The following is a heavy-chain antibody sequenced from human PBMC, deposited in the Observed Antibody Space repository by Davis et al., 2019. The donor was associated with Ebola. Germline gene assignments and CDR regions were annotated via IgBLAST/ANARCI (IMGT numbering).Heavy chain of an antibody. CDR2: IRSKANSYAT. D-gene: IGHD1-7*01. CDR3: TRQGDSRWNLGMDV. CDR1: GFTFSGSA. J-gene: IGHJ6*02. Sequence: PSETLSLTCAASGFTFSGSAMHWVRQASGKGLEWVGRIRSKANSYATAYAASMKGRFTISRDDSKNTAYLQMNSLKTEDTAVYYCTRQGDSRWNLGMDVWGQGTTVTVSS. V-gene: IGHV3-73*01.